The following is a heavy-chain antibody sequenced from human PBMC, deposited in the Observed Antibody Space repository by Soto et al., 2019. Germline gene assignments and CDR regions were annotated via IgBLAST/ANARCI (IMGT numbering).Heavy chain of an antibody. D-gene: IGHD2-2*01. CDR1: GGTFSTYT. Sequence: QVHLEQSGAEVKKTGSSVKVSCKAAGGTFSTYTLIWVRQAPGQGLEWMGRIIPMLTVTNTAHQFQGRVTLIEDKASSTALMELTSQTSDDTAVYYCSIGSWSAETFDVWGQGTMVTVSS. CDR3: SIGSWSAETFDV. V-gene: IGHV1-69*02. CDR2: IIPMLTVT. J-gene: IGHJ3*01.